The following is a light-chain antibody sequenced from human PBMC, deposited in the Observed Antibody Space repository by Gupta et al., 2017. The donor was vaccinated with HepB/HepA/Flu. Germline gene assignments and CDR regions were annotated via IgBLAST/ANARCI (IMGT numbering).Light chain of an antibody. V-gene: IGLV1-47*01. CDR2: RNN. CDR3: AACDDRRSGWV. CDR1: SSNIASNY. Sequence: SLLSLPPSPSETPGQRAPVHCSASSSNIASNYVSWYQQHPGTAPKLIIYRNNQRPSGVPHRFSGSKSGTSASLAISGLRSDDEADYYCAACDDRRSGWVFGGGTKLTVL. J-gene: IGLJ3*02.